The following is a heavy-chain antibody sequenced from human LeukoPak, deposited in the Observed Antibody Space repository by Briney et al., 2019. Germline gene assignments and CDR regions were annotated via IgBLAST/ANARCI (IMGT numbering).Heavy chain of an antibody. CDR3: ARDHSYGYAYSFDF. Sequence: GGSLRLSCATSGFTFSNFAMHWVRLAPGKGLHWVSFISYDGSRKHYADSVKGRFTISRDSSNSTVYLDMNSLGPEDTAVYFCARDHSYGYAYSFDFWGRGNLVTVSS. CDR1: GFTFSNFA. D-gene: IGHD5-18*01. CDR2: ISYDGSRK. J-gene: IGHJ4*02. V-gene: IGHV3-30*02.